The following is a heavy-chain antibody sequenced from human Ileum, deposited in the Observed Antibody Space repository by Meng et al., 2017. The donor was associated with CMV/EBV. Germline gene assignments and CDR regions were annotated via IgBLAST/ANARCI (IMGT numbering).Heavy chain of an antibody. CDR1: GFNFVNAW. CDR3: ITAGTLCGLYGEANGGGF. CDR2: IKSLPEGGRT. D-gene: IGHD2-8*01. V-gene: IGHV3-15*01. Sequence: GGSLRRSCAVSGFNFVNAWMSWVRQSPEKGLEWVGRIKSLPEGGRTDYPASVRGRFAVSRDDSTATLYLDMNSLQMEDTAVYYCITAGTLCGLYGEANGGGFWGQGTRVTVSS. J-gene: IGHJ4*02.